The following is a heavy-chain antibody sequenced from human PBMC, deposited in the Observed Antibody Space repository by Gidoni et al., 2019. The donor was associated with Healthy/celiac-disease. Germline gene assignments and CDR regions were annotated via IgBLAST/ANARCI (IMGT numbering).Heavy chain of an antibody. CDR3: ATGDCSGGSCFNNY. J-gene: IGHJ4*02. D-gene: IGHD2-15*01. Sequence: EVQLVESGGGLVQPGRSLRLSCAASGFTFDDYAMHWVRQAPGKGLEWVSGISWNSGSIGYADSVKGRFTISRDNAKNSLYLQMNSLRAEDTALYYCATGDCSGGSCFNNYWGQGTLVTVSS. CDR2: ISWNSGSI. CDR1: GFTFDDYA. V-gene: IGHV3-9*01.